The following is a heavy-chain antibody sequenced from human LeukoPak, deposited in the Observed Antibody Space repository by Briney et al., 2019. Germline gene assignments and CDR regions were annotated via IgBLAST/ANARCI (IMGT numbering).Heavy chain of an antibody. CDR3: AGASYDSSGIH. CDR2: IYYSGST. J-gene: IGHJ4*02. CDR1: GGSISIYY. Sequence: SETLSLTCTASGGSISIYYWSWIRQPPGKGLEWVWYIYYSGSTNYNPSLMSRVTISSNTSKNQFSLKLSSVTAADTAVYYCAGASYDSSGIHWGQGTLVTVSS. V-gene: IGHV4-59*01. D-gene: IGHD3-22*01.